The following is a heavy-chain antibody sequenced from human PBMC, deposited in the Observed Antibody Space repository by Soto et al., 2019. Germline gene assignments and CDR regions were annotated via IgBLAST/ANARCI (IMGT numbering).Heavy chain of an antibody. J-gene: IGHJ5*02. Sequence: SQTLSLTCAISGDSVSSNSAAWNWIRQSPSRGLEWLGRTYYRSKWYNDYAVSVKSRITINPDTSKNQFSLQLNSVTPEDTAVYYCARDGYYYGSGSYYPFDPWGQGTLVTVSS. CDR2: TYYRSKWYN. CDR3: ARDGYYYGSGSYYPFDP. CDR1: GDSVSSNSAA. V-gene: IGHV6-1*01. D-gene: IGHD3-10*01.